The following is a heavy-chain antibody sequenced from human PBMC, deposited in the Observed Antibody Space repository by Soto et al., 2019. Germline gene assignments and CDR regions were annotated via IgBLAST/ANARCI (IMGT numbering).Heavy chain of an antibody. CDR1: GFTFSSYA. CDR3: AKDRRGAYGSGSPSDY. D-gene: IGHD3-10*01. J-gene: IGHJ4*02. V-gene: IGHV3-23*01. Sequence: GGSLRLSCAASGFTFSSYAMSWVRQAPGKGLEWVSAISGSGGSTYYADSVKGRFTISRDNSKNTLYLQMNSLRAEDTAVYYCAKDRRGAYGSGSPSDYWGQGTLVTVSS. CDR2: ISGSGGST.